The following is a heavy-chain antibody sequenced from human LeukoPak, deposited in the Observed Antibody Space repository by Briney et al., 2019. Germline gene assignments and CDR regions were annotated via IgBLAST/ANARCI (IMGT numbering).Heavy chain of an antibody. Sequence: GGSLRLSCVTSGFSFSRRGMNWVRQAPGKGLEWVAVIWYDGSNKYYADSVKGRFTISRDNSKNTLYLQMNSLRAEDTAVYYCARGAYYDILTGYFPVDYWGQGTLVTVSS. J-gene: IGHJ4*02. CDR3: ARGAYYDILTGYFPVDY. D-gene: IGHD3-9*01. V-gene: IGHV3-33*08. CDR1: GFSFSRRG. CDR2: IWYDGSNK.